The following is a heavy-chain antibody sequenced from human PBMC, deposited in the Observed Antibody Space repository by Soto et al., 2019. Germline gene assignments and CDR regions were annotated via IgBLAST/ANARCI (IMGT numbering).Heavy chain of an antibody. D-gene: IGHD2-15*01. J-gene: IGHJ5*02. Sequence: QVQLVESGGGVVQPGRSLRLSCAASGFTFSSYAMHWVRQAPGKGLEWVAVISYDGSNKYYADSVKGRFTISRDNSKNTLYLQMNSLRAEDTAVYYCARGEGTWGVGVVAAIPESPFDPWGQGTLVTVSS. V-gene: IGHV3-30-3*01. CDR2: ISYDGSNK. CDR1: GFTFSSYA. CDR3: ARGEGTWGVGVVAAIPESPFDP.